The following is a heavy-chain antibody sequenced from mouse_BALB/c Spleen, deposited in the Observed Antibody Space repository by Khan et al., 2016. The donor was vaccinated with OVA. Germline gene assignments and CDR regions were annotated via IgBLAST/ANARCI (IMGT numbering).Heavy chain of an antibody. V-gene: IGHV1S136*01. D-gene: IGHD1-1*01. CDR2: INFYNDGT. CDR3: ARIHYGSSLDY. Sequence: EVQLKESGPELVKPGASVKMSCKASGYTFTSYVMHWVKQKPGQGLEWIGYINFYNDGTKYNEKFKGKATLTSDKASSTAYMELSSLTSEDSAVYYCARIHYGSSLDYWGQGTTLTVSS. CDR1: GYTFTSYV. J-gene: IGHJ2*01.